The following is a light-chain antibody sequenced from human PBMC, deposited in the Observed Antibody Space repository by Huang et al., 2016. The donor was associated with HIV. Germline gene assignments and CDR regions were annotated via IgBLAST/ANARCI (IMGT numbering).Light chain of an antibody. J-gene: IGKJ5*01. CDR1: QTIKNIY. CDR3: QQYDSSQGIS. Sequence: EIVLTLSPDTLSLSPGERATVSCRVSQTIKNIYLAWYQQKPGKGPRLLIYGASSRATDIPDRFSGSGSGTDFTLTINRLEPEDFAVYYCQQYDSSQGISFGKGTRLEMK. V-gene: IGKV3-20*01. CDR2: GAS.